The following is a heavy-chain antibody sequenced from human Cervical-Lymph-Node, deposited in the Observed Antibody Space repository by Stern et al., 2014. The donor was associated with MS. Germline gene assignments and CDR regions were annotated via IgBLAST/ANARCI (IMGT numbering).Heavy chain of an antibody. D-gene: IGHD6-6*01. V-gene: IGHV1-8*01. CDR3: ARGAPRIAARPRWFDP. CDR1: GYTFTSYD. Sequence: VQLLQSGAEVKKPGASVKVSCKASGYTFTSYDINWVRQATGQGLEWMGWMNPNSGNTGYAQKFQGRVTMTRNTSISTAYMELSSLRSEDTAVYYCARGAPRIAARPRWFDPWGQGTLVTVSS. J-gene: IGHJ5*02. CDR2: MNPNSGNT.